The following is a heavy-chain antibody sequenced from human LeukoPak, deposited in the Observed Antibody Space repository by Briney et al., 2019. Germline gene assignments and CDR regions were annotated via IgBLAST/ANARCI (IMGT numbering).Heavy chain of an antibody. CDR2: INPSGGST. CDR3: ARGSWPYYYGSGSYSDFDY. J-gene: IGHJ4*02. D-gene: IGHD3-10*01. CDR1: GYTFTGYY. V-gene: IGHV1-46*01. Sequence: ASVKVSCKASGYTFTGYYIHWVRQAPGQGLEWMGIINPSGGSTSYAQKFQGRVTMTRDTSTSTVYMELSSLRSEDTAVYYCARGSWPYYYGSGSYSDFDYWGQGTLVTVSS.